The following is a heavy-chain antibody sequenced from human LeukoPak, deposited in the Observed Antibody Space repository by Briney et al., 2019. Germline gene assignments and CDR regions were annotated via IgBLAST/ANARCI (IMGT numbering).Heavy chain of an antibody. CDR3: VKSFDYYDSSGYYTDAFDI. J-gene: IGHJ3*02. Sequence: GGSLRLSCSASGFTVSSYAMYWVRQAPGKGLEYVSAISSNGGSTYYTDSVKGRFTISRDNSKNTLCLRMSSLRAEDTAVYYCVKSFDYYDSSGYYTDAFDIWGQGTMVTVSS. V-gene: IGHV3-64D*09. CDR1: GFTVSSYA. D-gene: IGHD3-22*01. CDR2: ISSNGGST.